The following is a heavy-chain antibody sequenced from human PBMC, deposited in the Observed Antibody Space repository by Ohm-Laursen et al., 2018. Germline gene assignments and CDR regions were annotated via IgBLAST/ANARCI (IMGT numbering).Heavy chain of an antibody. CDR1: GFTFSSYG. D-gene: IGHD6-13*01. CDR3: AKGDTSTPGIAAADT. J-gene: IGHJ5*02. Sequence: SLRLSCTASGFTFSSYGMNWVRQAPGKGLEWVSGISGNGYSIYYADSVKGRFTISRDNSKNTLYLQINSLRADDTAVYYCAKGDTSTPGIAAADTWGQGTLVAVSS. V-gene: IGHV3-23*01. CDR2: ISGNGYSI.